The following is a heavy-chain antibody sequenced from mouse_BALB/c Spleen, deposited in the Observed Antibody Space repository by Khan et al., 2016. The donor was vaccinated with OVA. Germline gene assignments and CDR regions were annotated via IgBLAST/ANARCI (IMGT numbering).Heavy chain of an antibody. V-gene: IGHV1-7*01. J-gene: IGHJ2*01. Sequence: QVQLQQSGAELAKPGASVKMSCKASGYTFTSYWMHWIKQRPGKGLEWIGYINTTSGYTDYTQKLKDKATLTVDKSSSTAYLQLSSLTSDDSAVYCGARDRIVYWGQGTALTVSS. CDR2: INTTSGYT. CDR3: ARDRIVY. CDR1: GYTFTSYW.